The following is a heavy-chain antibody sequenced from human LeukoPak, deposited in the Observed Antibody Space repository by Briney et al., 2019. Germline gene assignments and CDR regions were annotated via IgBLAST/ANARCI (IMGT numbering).Heavy chain of an antibody. V-gene: IGHV1-69*05. D-gene: IGHD5-18*01. J-gene: IGHJ6*03. Sequence: SVKVSCKASGGTFSSYAISWVRQAPGQGLEWMGGNIPIFGTANYAQKFQGRVTITTDESTSTAYMELSSLRSEDTAVYYCAREGQDTAMADYYMDVWGKGTTVTVSS. CDR2: NIPIFGTA. CDR1: GGTFSSYA. CDR3: AREGQDTAMADYYMDV.